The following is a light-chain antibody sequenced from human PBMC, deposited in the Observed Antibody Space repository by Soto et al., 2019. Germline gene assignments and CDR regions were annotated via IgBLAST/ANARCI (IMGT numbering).Light chain of an antibody. J-gene: IGKJ2*01. Sequence: EIVLTQSPGTLSLSPGERATLSCRASQSVSSSYLAWYQQKPGQAPRLLIYGASSRATGIPDRFSGSVSGTDFTLTISRLEPEDFAVYYCQQYGNSPPYTFGQGTELEIK. V-gene: IGKV3-20*01. CDR2: GAS. CDR1: QSVSSSY. CDR3: QQYGNSPPYT.